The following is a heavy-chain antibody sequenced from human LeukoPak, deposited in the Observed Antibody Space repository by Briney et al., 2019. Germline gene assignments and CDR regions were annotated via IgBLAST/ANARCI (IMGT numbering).Heavy chain of an antibody. CDR3: ARARAGRNWFDP. CDR2: INPSGGST. D-gene: IGHD6-19*01. J-gene: IGHJ5*02. Sequence: ASVKVSCKASGYTFTSYNMHWVRQAPGQGLECMGIINPSGGSTSYAQKFQGRVTMTRDMSTSTVYMELSSLRSEDTAVYYCARARAGRNWFDPWGQGTLVTVSS. V-gene: IGHV1-46*01. CDR1: GYTFTSYN.